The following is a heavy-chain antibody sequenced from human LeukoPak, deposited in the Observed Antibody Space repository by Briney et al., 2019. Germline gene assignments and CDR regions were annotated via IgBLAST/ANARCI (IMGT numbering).Heavy chain of an antibody. D-gene: IGHD6-6*01. CDR2: IDQDGSGK. Sequence: SLRLSCVTSGFTFSSYWISWVRQTPGKGLEWVANIDQDGSGKNYVDSVRGRLTISRDNAKNTLYLQVNNLRAEDTAVYYCARGPNSNWSGLDFWGQGTLLTVSS. CDR3: ARGPNSNWSGLDF. J-gene: IGHJ4*02. V-gene: IGHV3-7*01. CDR1: GFTFSSYW.